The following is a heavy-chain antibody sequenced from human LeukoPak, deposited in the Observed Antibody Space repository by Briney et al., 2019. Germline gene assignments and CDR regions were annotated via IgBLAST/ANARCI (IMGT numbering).Heavy chain of an antibody. CDR2: INPNSGGT. CDR3: ARQQSHYYGMDV. J-gene: IGHJ6*02. D-gene: IGHD6-13*01. CDR1: GYTFTGYY. Sequence: ASVKVSCKASGYTFTGYYMHWVRQAPGQGLEWMGWINPNSGGTNYALKFQGRVTMTRDTSISTAYMELSRLRSDDTAVYYCARQQSHYYGMDVWGQGTTVTVSS. V-gene: IGHV1-2*02.